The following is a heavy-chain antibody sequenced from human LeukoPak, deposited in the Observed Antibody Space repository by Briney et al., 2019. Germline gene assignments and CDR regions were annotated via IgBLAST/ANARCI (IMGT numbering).Heavy chain of an antibody. CDR2: IYYSGST. CDR3: ARQGTVFGPAGY. J-gene: IGHJ4*02. CDR1: GGSISSYY. D-gene: IGHD3-3*01. Sequence: SETLSLTCTVSGGSISSYYWSWIRQPPGKGLEWIGYIYYSGSTNYNPSLKSRVTISVDTSKNQFSLKLSSVTAADTAVYYCARQGTVFGPAGYWGQGTLVTVSS. V-gene: IGHV4-59*08.